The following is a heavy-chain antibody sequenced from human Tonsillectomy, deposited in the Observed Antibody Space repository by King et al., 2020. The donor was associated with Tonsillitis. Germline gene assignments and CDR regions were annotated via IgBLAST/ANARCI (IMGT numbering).Heavy chain of an antibody. D-gene: IGHD3-22*01. J-gene: IGHJ6*03. Sequence: HVQLVESGGGVVQPGRSLRLSCAASGFTFSSHAMHWVRQAPGKGLEWVAVISYDGDNKYYADSVKGRFTISRDNSKNTVFLQMNSLRAEDTDLYYCARASAGYYTGSGYYEWTYMDVWGKGTTVTVSS. V-gene: IGHV3-30*01. CDR2: ISYDGDNK. CDR3: ARASAGYYTGSGYYEWTYMDV. CDR1: GFTFSSHA.